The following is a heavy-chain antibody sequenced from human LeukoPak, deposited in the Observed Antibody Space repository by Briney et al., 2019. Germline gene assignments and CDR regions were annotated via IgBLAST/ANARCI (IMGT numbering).Heavy chain of an antibody. J-gene: IGHJ4*02. CDR3: AKGYGSGSYYRVPFDY. CDR2: INPNSGGT. CDR1: GYTFTGYY. V-gene: IGHV1-2*02. D-gene: IGHD3-10*01. Sequence: ASVKVSCKASGYTFTGYYMHWVRQAPGQGLEWMGWINPNSGGTNYAQKFQGRVTMTRDTSISTAYMELSRLRSDDTAVYYCAKGYGSGSYYRVPFDYWGQGTLVTVSS.